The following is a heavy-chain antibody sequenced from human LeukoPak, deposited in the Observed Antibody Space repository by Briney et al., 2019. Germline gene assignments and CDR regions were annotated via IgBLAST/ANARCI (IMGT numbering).Heavy chain of an antibody. CDR2: VTDSGGST. Sequence: EPGGSLRLSCAASGFTFNSYAMSWVRQAPGKGLEWVSAVTDSGGSTYYADSVKGRFTISRDNSKNTLYLQMNSLRAEDTAVYFCAKGSAAARPYYFDNWGQETLVTVSS. D-gene: IGHD6-6*01. CDR3: AKGSAAARPYYFDN. CDR1: GFTFNSYA. V-gene: IGHV3-23*01. J-gene: IGHJ4*02.